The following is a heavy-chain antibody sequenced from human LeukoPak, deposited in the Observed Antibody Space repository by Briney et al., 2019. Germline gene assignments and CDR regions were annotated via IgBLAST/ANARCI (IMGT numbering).Heavy chain of an antibody. CDR2: IYYSGST. D-gene: IGHD2-15*01. J-gene: IGHJ6*02. CDR1: GGSISSYY. V-gene: IGHV4-59*01. CDR3: VRDRGSRGYYYYGMDV. Sequence: PSETLSLTCTVSGGSISSYYWSWIRQPPGKGLEWIGYIYYSGSTDYNPSLKSRVTISVDTSKNQFSLKLSSVTAADAAVYYCVRDRGSRGYYYYGMDVWGQGTTVTVSS.